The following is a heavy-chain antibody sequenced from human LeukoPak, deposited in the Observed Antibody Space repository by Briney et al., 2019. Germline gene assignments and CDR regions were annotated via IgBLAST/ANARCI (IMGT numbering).Heavy chain of an antibody. Sequence: SETLSLTCTVSGDSISHYYWSWIRQPPGKGLEGIGYIFYSGSTNYNPSLKSRVIISVDTSRNQFSLKLNSLTAADTAVYYCARGSSAPRWFPFDYWGQGTLVTVSS. CDR3: ARGSSAPRWFPFDY. J-gene: IGHJ4*02. CDR2: IFYSGST. D-gene: IGHD4-23*01. CDR1: GDSISHYY. V-gene: IGHV4-59*01.